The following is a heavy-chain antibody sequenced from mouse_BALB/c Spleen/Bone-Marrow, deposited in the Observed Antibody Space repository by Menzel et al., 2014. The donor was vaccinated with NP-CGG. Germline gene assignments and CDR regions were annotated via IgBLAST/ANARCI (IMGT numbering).Heavy chain of an antibody. CDR3: ARIYYYGRDY. Sequence: VQLQQSGAELAKPGASVKMSCKASGYTFTNYWMHWVKQRPGQGLEWIGYINPSTGYSEYNQKFKDKATLTADKSSNTAYMQLSRRTSENSAVNYCARIYYYGRDYWGQGTTLTVSS. D-gene: IGHD1-1*01. CDR2: INPSTGYS. V-gene: IGHV1-7*01. J-gene: IGHJ2*01. CDR1: GYTFTNYW.